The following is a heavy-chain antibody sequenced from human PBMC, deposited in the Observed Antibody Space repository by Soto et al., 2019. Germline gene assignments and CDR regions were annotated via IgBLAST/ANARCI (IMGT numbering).Heavy chain of an antibody. J-gene: IGHJ3*02. Sequence: GGSLRLSCAASGFTFSSYAMSWVRQAPGKGLEWVSAISGSGGSTYYADSVKGRFTISRDNSKNTLYLQMNSLRAEDTAVYYCAKDRDVLRFLEWLFGAFDIWGQGTMVTVSS. D-gene: IGHD3-3*01. CDR1: GFTFSSYA. CDR3: AKDRDVLRFLEWLFGAFDI. CDR2: ISGSGGST. V-gene: IGHV3-23*01.